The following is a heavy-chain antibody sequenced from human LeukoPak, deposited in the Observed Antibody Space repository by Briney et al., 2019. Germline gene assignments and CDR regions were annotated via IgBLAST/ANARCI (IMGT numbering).Heavy chain of an antibody. Sequence: SQTLSLTCTVSGGSNSSGGYYWSWIRQHPGKGLEWIGYIHYSGDTYYSPSLKSRLTISVDTSKNQFSLRLRSVTAADTAVYYCARVVAYDSTGYYLYYFDYWGQGTLVTVAA. J-gene: IGHJ4*02. D-gene: IGHD3-22*01. V-gene: IGHV4-31*03. CDR1: GGSNSSGGYY. CDR3: ARVVAYDSTGYYLYYFDY. CDR2: IHYSGDT.